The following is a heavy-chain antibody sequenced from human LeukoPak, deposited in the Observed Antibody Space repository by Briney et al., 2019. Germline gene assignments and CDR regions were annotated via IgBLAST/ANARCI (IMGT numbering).Heavy chain of an antibody. V-gene: IGHV4-39*07. CDR2: IYYSGST. Sequence: SETLSLTCTVSGGSISSSSYYWGWIRQPPGKGLEWIGSIYYSGSTYYNPSLKSRVTISVDTSKNQFSLKLSSVTAADTAVYYCARGSTYYYDSSGDLFDYWGQGTLVTVSS. CDR1: GGSISSSSYY. CDR3: ARGSTYYYDSSGDLFDY. D-gene: IGHD3-22*01. J-gene: IGHJ4*02.